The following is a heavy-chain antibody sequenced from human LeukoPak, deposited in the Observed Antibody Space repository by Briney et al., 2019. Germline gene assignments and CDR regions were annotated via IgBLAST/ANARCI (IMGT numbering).Heavy chain of an antibody. CDR3: TRGGSMEADILTGYRAFDI. D-gene: IGHD3-9*01. Sequence: PSQTLSLTCAVYGGSFSAYYWSWIRQSPGKGLEWIGEINPSVTTSYNPSLESRVTISLDTSKNQFSLILTSVTAADTAVYYCTRGGSMEADILTGYRAFDIWGQGTLVTVSS. CDR1: GGSFSAYY. V-gene: IGHV4-34*01. J-gene: IGHJ3*02. CDR2: INPSVTT.